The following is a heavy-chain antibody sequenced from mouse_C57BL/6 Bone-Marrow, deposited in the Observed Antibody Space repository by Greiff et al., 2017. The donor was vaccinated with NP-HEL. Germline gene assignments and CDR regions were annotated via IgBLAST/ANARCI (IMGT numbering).Heavy chain of an antibody. CDR1: GFTFSSYG. CDR3: ARWLPAY. V-gene: IGHV5-6*01. J-gene: IGHJ3*01. CDR2: ISSGGSYT. Sequence: EVMLVESGGDLVKPGGSLKLSCAASGFTFSSYGMSWVRQTPDKRLEWVATISSGGSYTYYPDSVKGRFTISRDNAKNTLYLQMSSLKSEDTAMYYCARWLPAYWGQGTLVTVSA. D-gene: IGHD1-2*01.